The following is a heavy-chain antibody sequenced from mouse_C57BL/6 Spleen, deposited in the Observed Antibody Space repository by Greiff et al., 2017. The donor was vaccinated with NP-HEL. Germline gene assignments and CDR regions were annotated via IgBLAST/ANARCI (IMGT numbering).Heavy chain of an antibody. D-gene: IGHD1-1*01. CDR1: GYTFTSYW. CDR3: ARELRGDY. V-gene: IGHV1-50*01. J-gene: IGHJ2*01. CDR2: IDPSDSYT. Sequence: QVQLKQPGAELVKPGASVKLSCKASGYTFTSYWMQWVKQRPGQGLEWIGEIDPSDSYTNYNQKFKGKATLTVDTSPSTAYMQLSSLTSEDSAVYYCARELRGDYWGQGTTLTVSS.